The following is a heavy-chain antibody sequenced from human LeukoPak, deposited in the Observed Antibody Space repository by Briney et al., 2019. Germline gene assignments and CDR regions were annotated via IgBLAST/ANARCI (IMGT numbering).Heavy chain of an antibody. V-gene: IGHV1-18*01. CDR1: GYTFTSYG. CDR3: ARDEEVAATSGSRWFDP. CDR2: ISAYNGNT. D-gene: IGHD2-15*01. Sequence: ASVKVSCKASGYTFTSYGISWVRQAPGQGLEWMGWISAYNGNTNYAQKLQGRVTMTTDTSTSTAYMELRSLRSDDTAVYYCARDEEVAATSGSRWFDPWGQGTLVTVSS. J-gene: IGHJ5*02.